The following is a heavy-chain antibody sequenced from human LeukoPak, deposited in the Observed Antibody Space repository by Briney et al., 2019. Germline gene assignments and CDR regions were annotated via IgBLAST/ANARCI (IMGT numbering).Heavy chain of an antibody. D-gene: IGHD1-26*01. CDR2: IYPDDSDT. J-gene: IGHJ4*02. CDR3: ARRAVGAWAYFDY. V-gene: IGHV5-51*01. Sequence: GESLKISCKGSGYSFTNYWIGWVRQMPGKGLEWMGIIYPDDSDTRYSPSFQGQVTISADKSISTAYLQWSSLKASDTAMYYCARRAVGAWAYFDYWGQGTLVTVSP. CDR1: GYSFTNYW.